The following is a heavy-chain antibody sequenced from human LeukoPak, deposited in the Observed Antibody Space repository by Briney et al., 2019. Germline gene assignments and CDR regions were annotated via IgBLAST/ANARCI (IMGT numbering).Heavy chain of an antibody. Sequence: GASVKVSCKASGYTFTSYYMHWVRQAPGQGLEWMGIINPSGGSTSYAQKFQGRVTMTRDTSTSTVYMELSSLRSEDTAVYYCARGPLSSGSSFNDAFDIWGQGTMVTVSS. CDR3: ARGPLSSGSSFNDAFDI. CDR2: INPSGGST. D-gene: IGHD1-26*01. CDR1: GYTFTSYY. J-gene: IGHJ3*02. V-gene: IGHV1-46*01.